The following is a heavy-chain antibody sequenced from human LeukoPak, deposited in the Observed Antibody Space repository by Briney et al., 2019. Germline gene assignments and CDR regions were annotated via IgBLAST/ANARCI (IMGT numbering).Heavy chain of an antibody. CDR3: ARAAAMITFGGVIVIPEPFDY. D-gene: IGHD3-16*02. J-gene: IGHJ4*02. V-gene: IGHV3-21*01. Sequence: GGSLRLSCAASGFTFSSYSMNWVRQAPGKGLEWVSSISSSSSYIYYADSVKGRFTISRDNAKSSLYLQMNSLRAEDTAVYYCARAAAMITFGGVIVIPEPFDYWGQGTLVTVSS. CDR1: GFTFSSYS. CDR2: ISSSSSYI.